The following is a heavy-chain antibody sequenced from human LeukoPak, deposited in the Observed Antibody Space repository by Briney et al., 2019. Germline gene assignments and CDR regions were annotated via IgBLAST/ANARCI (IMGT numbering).Heavy chain of an antibody. CDR2: VNRGGNDI. CDR1: GFAFSSYE. Sequence: GGSLRLSCAASGFAFSSYEMTWVRQAPGKGLEWLAYVNRGGNDIYYADSLKSRFTISRDNAENSLYLQMNSLRVEDTAVYYCAKYNRFCPGGSCYSFDSWGQGTLVTVSS. V-gene: IGHV3-48*03. CDR3: AKYNRFCPGGSCYSFDS. J-gene: IGHJ4*02. D-gene: IGHD2-15*01.